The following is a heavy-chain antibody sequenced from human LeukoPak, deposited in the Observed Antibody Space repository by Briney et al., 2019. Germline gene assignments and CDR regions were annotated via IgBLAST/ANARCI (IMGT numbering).Heavy chain of an antibody. CDR2: INPNSGGT. D-gene: IGHD6-13*01. V-gene: IGHV1-2*02. Sequence: GASVKVSCKNSGYAFTAYYMHWVRQAPGQGLEWMGWINPNSGGTNYAEKFQGTVTMTRDTSISTAYMELTRLKSDDTAIYYCARSRGGYGSGWYGLDYWGQGTLVTASS. CDR3: ARSRGGYGSGWYGLDY. J-gene: IGHJ4*02. CDR1: GYAFTAYY.